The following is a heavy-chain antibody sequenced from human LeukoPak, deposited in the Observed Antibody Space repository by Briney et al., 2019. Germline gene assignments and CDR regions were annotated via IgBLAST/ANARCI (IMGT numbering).Heavy chain of an antibody. CDR3: ARAVRAAAGIFLDY. J-gene: IGHJ4*02. CDR1: GYTFTGYY. D-gene: IGHD6-13*01. V-gene: IGHV1-18*04. CDR2: ISAYNGNT. Sequence: ASVKVSCKASGYTFTGYYMHWVRQAPGQGLEWMGWISAYNGNTNYAQKLQGRVTMTTDTSTSTAYMELRSLRSDDTAVYYCARAVRAAAGIFLDYWGQGTLVTVSS.